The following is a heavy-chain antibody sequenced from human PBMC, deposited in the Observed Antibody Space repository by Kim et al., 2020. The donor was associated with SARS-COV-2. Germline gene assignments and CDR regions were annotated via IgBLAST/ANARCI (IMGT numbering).Heavy chain of an antibody. V-gene: IGHV3-11*06. CDR3: ARDHGDYRMNYYGMDV. D-gene: IGHD4-17*01. J-gene: IGHJ6*02. Sequence: VQCRFTISRDNAKNSLYLQMNSLRAEDTAVYYCARDHGDYRMNYYGMDVWGQGTTVTVSS.